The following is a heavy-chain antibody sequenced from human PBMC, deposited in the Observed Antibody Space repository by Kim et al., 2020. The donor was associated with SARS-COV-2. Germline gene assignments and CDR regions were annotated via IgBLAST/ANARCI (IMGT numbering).Heavy chain of an antibody. D-gene: IGHD2-21*01. Sequence: GGSLRLSCAASGFTFSNYWMHWVRLAPGKGLVWVSRIYSDGTSANYADSVKGRFTISRDNAKNTLFLQMNILIAEDTAVYYCARGPSPGCFSWAEGTL. V-gene: IGHV3-74*01. CDR3: ARGPSPGCFS. CDR2: IYSDGTSA. CDR1: GFTFSNYW. J-gene: IGHJ4*01.